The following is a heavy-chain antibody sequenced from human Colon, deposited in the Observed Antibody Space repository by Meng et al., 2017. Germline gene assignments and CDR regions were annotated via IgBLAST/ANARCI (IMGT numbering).Heavy chain of an antibody. Sequence: VEPEGAGPGLGKPSGTLVPTGAVSGDSIERSNWGSWGRQPPGRGLEWIGENYHSGSTNYNPSLKNRVSMTVDKSNNEFSLTLSSVTAADTAFYYCARVIYASGNMAHLDYWGQGTLVTVSS. CDR2: NYHSGST. CDR3: ARVIYASGNMAHLDY. V-gene: IGHV4-4*02. CDR1: GDSIERSNW. D-gene: IGHD3-10*01. J-gene: IGHJ4*02.